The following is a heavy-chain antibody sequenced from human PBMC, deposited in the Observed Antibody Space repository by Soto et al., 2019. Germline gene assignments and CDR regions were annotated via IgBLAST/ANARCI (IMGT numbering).Heavy chain of an antibody. V-gene: IGHV4-34*01. CDR1: GGSFSGYY. D-gene: IGHD2-15*01. J-gene: IGHJ3*02. Sequence: QVQLQQWGAGLLKPSETLSLTCAVYGGSFSGYYWSWIRQPPGKGLEWIGEINHSGSTNYNPSLKSRVTISVDTSKNQFSLKLSSVTAADTAVYYCARPLTTQPGGDAFDIWGQGTMVTVSS. CDR2: INHSGST. CDR3: ARPLTTQPGGDAFDI.